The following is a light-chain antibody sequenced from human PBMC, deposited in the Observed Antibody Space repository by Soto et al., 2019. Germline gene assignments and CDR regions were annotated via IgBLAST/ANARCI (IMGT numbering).Light chain of an antibody. J-gene: IGKJ1*01. CDR3: QQYNYWPLT. CDR2: DAS. V-gene: IGKV3-15*01. Sequence: EIVMTQSPATLSVSPGEGATLSCRASQTVSSNLAWFQQRPGQAPRLLIFDASTRATGIPDRFSGSGSGTEFTLTIRSLQHEDFALYYCQQYNYWPLTFGQGTKVDIK. CDR1: QTVSSN.